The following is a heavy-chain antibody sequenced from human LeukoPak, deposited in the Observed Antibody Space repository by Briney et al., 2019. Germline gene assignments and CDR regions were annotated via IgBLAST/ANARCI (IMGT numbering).Heavy chain of an antibody. CDR2: IYYSGST. CDR1: GGSISSYY. J-gene: IGHJ4*02. CDR3: ARHGPRGSYDLGVDH. Sequence: PSETLSLTCTVSGGSISSYYWSWIRQPPGKGLEWIGYIYYSGSTNYNPSLKSRVTISVDTSKNQFSLKLSSVTAADTAVYYCARHGPRGSYDLGVDHWGQGTLVTVSS. V-gene: IGHV4-59*08. D-gene: IGHD1-26*01.